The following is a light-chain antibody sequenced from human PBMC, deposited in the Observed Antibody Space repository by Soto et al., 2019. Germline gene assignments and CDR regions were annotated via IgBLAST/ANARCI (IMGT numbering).Light chain of an antibody. CDR2: RNN. V-gene: IGLV1-47*01. J-gene: IGLJ2*01. CDR1: NSNIGANP. CDR3: AVWDDSLTGRV. Sequence: QSVLTQPPSASGTPGQGVTISCSGSNSNIGANPVFWYQHLPGTAPKLLLYRNNHRPSGVPDRFSGSKSGTSASPAISGLRSEDEGDYYCAVWDDSLTGRVFGGGTKVTGL.